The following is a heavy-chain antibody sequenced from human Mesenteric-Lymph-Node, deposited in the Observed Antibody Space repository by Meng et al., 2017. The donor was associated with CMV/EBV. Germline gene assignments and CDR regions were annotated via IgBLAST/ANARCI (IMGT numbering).Heavy chain of an antibody. Sequence: SETLSLTCTVSGGSISSSSYYWGWIRQPPGKGLEWIGSIYYSGSTYYNPSLKSRVTISVDTSKNQFSLKLGSVTAADTAVYYCMRGSGWYQIPGDFDYWGQGTLVTVSS. CDR3: MRGSGWYQIPGDFDY. CDR2: IYYSGST. V-gene: IGHV4-39*07. CDR1: GGSISSSSYY. D-gene: IGHD6-19*01. J-gene: IGHJ4*02.